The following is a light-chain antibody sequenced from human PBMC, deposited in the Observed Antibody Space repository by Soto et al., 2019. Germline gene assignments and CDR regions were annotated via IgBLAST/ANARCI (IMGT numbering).Light chain of an antibody. CDR2: DAS. CDR3: QQRSKWPPT. J-gene: IGKJ1*01. V-gene: IGKV3-11*01. CDR1: QSVSSY. Sequence: EIVLTQSPATLSLSPGERATLSCRASQSVSSYLAWYQQKHGQAPRLLIYDASNRGTGIPASFSGSGSGTDFTLTISSLEPEDFAVYYCQQRSKWPPTFGQGTKVELK.